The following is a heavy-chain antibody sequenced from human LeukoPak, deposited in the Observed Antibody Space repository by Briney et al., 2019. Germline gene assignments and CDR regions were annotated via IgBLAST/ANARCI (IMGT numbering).Heavy chain of an antibody. Sequence: GGSLRLSCAASGFTFSSYSMNWVRQAPGKGLEWVSYISSSSSTIYYADSVKGRFTISRDNAKNSLYLQMNSLRAEDTAVYYCASTQSTGTSPWTFDIWGQGTMVTVSS. CDR3: ASTQSTGTSPWTFDI. J-gene: IGHJ3*02. D-gene: IGHD1-1*01. V-gene: IGHV3-48*04. CDR2: ISSSSSTI. CDR1: GFTFSSYS.